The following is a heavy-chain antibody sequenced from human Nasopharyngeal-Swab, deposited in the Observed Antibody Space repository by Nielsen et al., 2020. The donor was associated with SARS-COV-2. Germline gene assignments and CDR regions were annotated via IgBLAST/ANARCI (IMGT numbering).Heavy chain of an antibody. CDR3: ARRYTALDY. V-gene: IGHV7-4-1*02. J-gene: IGHJ4*02. CDR2: INTNTGNP. D-gene: IGHD3-16*02. Sequence: WVRQAPGQGLEWMGWINTNTGNPTYAQAFTGRFVFSLDTSVSTAYLQISSLKAEDTAMYYCARRYTALDYWGQGTLVTVSS.